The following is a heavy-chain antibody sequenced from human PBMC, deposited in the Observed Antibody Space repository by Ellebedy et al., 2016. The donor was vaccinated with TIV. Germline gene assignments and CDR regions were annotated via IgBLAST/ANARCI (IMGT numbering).Heavy chain of an antibody. V-gene: IGHV3-33*03. D-gene: IGHD2-15*01. Sequence: GGSLRLSCAASGFTFSSYGMHWIRQAPGKGLEWVAVIWFDGSIKYYADSVKGRFTVSRDNAKNSLYLQMNSLRAEDTAVYYCTTGVSVEYCSGGSCYLYYYYGMDVWGQGTTVTVSS. CDR3: TTGVSVEYCSGGSCYLYYYYGMDV. CDR2: IWFDGSIK. J-gene: IGHJ6*02. CDR1: GFTFSSYG.